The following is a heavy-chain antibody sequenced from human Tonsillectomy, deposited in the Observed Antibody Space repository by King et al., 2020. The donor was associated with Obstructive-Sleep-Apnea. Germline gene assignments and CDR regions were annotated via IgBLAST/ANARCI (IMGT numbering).Heavy chain of an antibody. CDR2: IIPILGIA. V-gene: IGHV1-69*10. Sequence: QLVQSGAEVKKPGSSVKVSCKASGGTFSSYAISWLRQAPGQGLEWMGGIIPILGIANYAQKFQGRVTITADKSTSTAYMELSSLRSEDTAVYYCARLKYYDSSGYYGFDYWGQGTLVTVSS. J-gene: IGHJ4*02. D-gene: IGHD3-22*01. CDR3: ARLKYYDSSGYYGFDY. CDR1: GGTFSSYA.